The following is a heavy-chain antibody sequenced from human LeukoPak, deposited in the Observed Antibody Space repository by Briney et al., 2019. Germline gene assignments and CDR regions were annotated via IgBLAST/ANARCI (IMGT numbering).Heavy chain of an antibody. Sequence: PGGSLGLSCAASGFTFSSYGMHWVRQAPGKGLEWVAFIRYDGSNKYYADSVKGRFTISRDNSKNTLYLQMNSLRAEDTAVYYCARDGGPYGGNSGGYDYWGQGTLVTVSS. CDR1: GFTFSSYG. CDR2: IRYDGSNK. D-gene: IGHD4-23*01. CDR3: ARDGGPYGGNSGGYDY. V-gene: IGHV3-30*02. J-gene: IGHJ4*02.